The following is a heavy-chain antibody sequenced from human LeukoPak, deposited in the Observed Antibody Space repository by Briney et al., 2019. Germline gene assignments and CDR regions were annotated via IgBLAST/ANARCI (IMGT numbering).Heavy chain of an antibody. V-gene: IGHV4-61*01. CDR3: ARDPSGYFNY. Sequence: SETLSLTCTVSGGSVSSGNYYWSWIRQPPGKGLEWIGYIYCSGDTNYNPPLKGRVTISVDTSKNQVSLKLSSVTAADTAVYYCARDPSGYFNYWGQGTLVTVSS. CDR2: IYCSGDT. D-gene: IGHD3-22*01. J-gene: IGHJ4*02. CDR1: GGSVSSGNYY.